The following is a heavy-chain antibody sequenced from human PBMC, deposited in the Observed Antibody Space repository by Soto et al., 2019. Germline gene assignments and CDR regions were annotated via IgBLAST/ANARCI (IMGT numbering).Heavy chain of an antibody. V-gene: IGHV4-34*01. CDR3: ARLSSSSSVYFDY. D-gene: IGHD6-6*01. CDR1: GGSFSGYY. CDR2: INHSGST. J-gene: IGHJ4*02. Sequence: SETLSLTCAVYGGSFSGYYWSWIRQPPGKGLGWIGEINHSGSTNYNPSLKSRVTISVDTSKNQFSLKLSSVTAADTAVYYCARLSSSSSVYFDYWGQGTLVTVSS.